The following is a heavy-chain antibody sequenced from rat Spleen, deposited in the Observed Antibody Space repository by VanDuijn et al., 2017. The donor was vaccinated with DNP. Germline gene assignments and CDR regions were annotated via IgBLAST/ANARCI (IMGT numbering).Heavy chain of an antibody. CDR1: GFTFSDFN. V-gene: IGHV5-7*01. D-gene: IGHD1-7*01. Sequence: EVQLVESGGGLVQPGRSLKLSCAASGFTFSDFNMAWVRQAPKEGLECVSIISYDGNRIYYRDSVKGRFTISRDNAKSTLYLQMDTLRSEDTATYYCATSSYFGYDYGFAYWGQGTLVTVSS. CDR3: ATSSYFGYDYGFAY. CDR2: ISYDGNRI. J-gene: IGHJ3*01.